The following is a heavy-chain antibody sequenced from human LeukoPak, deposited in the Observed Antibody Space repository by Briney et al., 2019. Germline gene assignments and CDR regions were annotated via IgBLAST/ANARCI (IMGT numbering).Heavy chain of an antibody. V-gene: IGHV3-74*01. CDR1: GFTFSSHW. J-gene: IGHJ4*02. CDR3: ARPPGPMVRGIIGY. CDR2: INSDGGTT. Sequence: GGSLRLSCAASGFTFSSHWMHWVRQAPGKGLVWVSLINSDGGTTNYADSVKGRFTISRDNAKNTLYLQMNSLRAEDTAVYYCARPPGPMVRGIIGYWGQGTLVTVSS. D-gene: IGHD3-10*01.